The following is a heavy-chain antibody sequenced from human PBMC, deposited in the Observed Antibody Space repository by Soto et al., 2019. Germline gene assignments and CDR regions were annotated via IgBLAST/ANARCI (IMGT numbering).Heavy chain of an antibody. J-gene: IGHJ4*02. CDR3: AKDTYYDFWSGFNTHPYYFDY. D-gene: IGHD3-3*01. CDR2: ISHDGNYQ. CDR1: EFTFSNYG. V-gene: IGHV3-30*18. Sequence: GGSLRLSCAASEFTFSNYGIHWVRQAPGKGLEWVAAISHDGNYQNYVDSVKGRFTISRDNSKNMLYLQMNSLRVEDTAVYYCAKDTYYDFWSGFNTHPYYFDYWGQGTLVTVSS.